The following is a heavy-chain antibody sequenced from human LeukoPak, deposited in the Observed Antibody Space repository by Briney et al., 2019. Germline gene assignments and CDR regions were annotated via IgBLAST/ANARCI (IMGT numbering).Heavy chain of an antibody. J-gene: IGHJ4*03. CDR2: ISSRGYT. CDR3: VRTMTREWGGWYDNDY. Sequence: SETLSLTCTVSGSSVSNHWWIWIRQPAGKGLEWIGRISSRGYTNYNPSLKSRVAMSVDTSKNQFSLKLNSVTAADTAVYYCVRTMTREWGGWYDNDYWGRGTLVTVSS. V-gene: IGHV4-4*07. D-gene: IGHD6-19*01. CDR1: GSSVSNHW.